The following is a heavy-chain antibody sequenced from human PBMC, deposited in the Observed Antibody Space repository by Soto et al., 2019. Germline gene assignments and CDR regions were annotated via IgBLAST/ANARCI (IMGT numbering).Heavy chain of an antibody. V-gene: IGHV1-46*01. CDR3: ARDQVYYYDSSGYPPYGVDV. CDR1: GYTFTSYY. D-gene: IGHD3-22*01. Sequence: ASVKVSCKASGYTFTSYYMHWVRQAPGQGLEWTGIINPSGGSTSYAQKFQGRVTMTRDTSTSTVYMELSSLRSEDTAVYYCARDQVYYYDSSGYPPYGVDVWGQGTTVTVSS. J-gene: IGHJ6*02. CDR2: INPSGGST.